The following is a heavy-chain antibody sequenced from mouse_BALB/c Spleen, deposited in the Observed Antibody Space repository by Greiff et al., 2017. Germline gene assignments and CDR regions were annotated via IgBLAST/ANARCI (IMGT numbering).Heavy chain of an antibody. CDR1: GFTFSSYT. CDR3: ARHGVNGNYVWFAY. V-gene: IGHV5-12-2*01. D-gene: IGHD2-1*01. CDR2: ISNGGGST. J-gene: IGHJ3*01. Sequence: VKVVESGGGLVQPGGSLKLSCAASGFTFSSYTMSWVRQTPEKRLEWVAYISNGGGSTYYPDTVKGRFTISRDNAKNTLYLQRSSLKSEDTAMYYCARHGVNGNYVWFAYWGQGTLVTVSA.